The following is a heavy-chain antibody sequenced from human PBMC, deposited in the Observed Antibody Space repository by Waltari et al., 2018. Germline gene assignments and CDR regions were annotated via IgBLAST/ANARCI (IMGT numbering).Heavy chain of an antibody. V-gene: IGHV1-69*01. CDR1: GGSFIRLT. CDR3: VTISSRYPF. Sequence: QVQLVQSGAEVKKPGPVVMVSCKTSGGSFIRLTLSWVRQAPGQGLEWMGGIIPVLHTANYAQNFQGRVTITADESSQTAYMEMSSLRFEDTAVYYCVTISSRYPFWGQGTLVTVSS. D-gene: IGHD3-9*01. CDR2: IIPVLHTA. J-gene: IGHJ4*02.